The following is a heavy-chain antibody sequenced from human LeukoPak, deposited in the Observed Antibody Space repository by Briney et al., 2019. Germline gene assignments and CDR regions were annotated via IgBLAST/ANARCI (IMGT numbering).Heavy chain of an antibody. Sequence: GGSLRLSCAASGFTFSSYAMSWVRQAPGKGPEWVSAITSSGGSTYYADSVKGRFTISRDNSKNTLYLQMNSLRAEDTAVYYCARSALGYCSGGSCYGYLDYWGQGTLVTVSS. D-gene: IGHD2-15*01. V-gene: IGHV3-23*01. CDR1: GFTFSSYA. CDR2: ITSSGGST. CDR3: ARSALGYCSGGSCYGYLDY. J-gene: IGHJ4*02.